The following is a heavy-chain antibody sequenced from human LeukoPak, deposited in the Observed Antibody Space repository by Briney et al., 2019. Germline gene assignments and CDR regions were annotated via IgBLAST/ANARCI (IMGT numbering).Heavy chain of an antibody. Sequence: EASVKVSCKASGGTFSTYAISWLRQAPGQGLEWMGGIIPIYGIANYAQKLRGRVTITTDTSTSTSYMELNGLRSEDKAVYYCSREATPQTSTLYYYYYYMDVWGNGTPVTVSS. CDR1: GGTFSTYA. CDR2: IIPIYGIA. V-gene: IGHV1-69*17. J-gene: IGHJ6*03. CDR3: SREATPQTSTLYYYYYYMDV. D-gene: IGHD1/OR15-1a*01.